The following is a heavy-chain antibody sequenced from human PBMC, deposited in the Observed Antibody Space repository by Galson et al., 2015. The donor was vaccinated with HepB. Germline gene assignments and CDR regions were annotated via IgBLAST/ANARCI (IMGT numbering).Heavy chain of an antibody. CDR3: ARGYSSGWYEDY. V-gene: IGHV4-34*01. D-gene: IGHD6-19*01. CDR1: GGSFSGYY. Sequence: SETLSLTCAVYGGSFSGYYWSWIRQPPGKGLEWIGEINHSGSTNYNPSLKSRVTISVDTSKNQFSLKLSSVTAADTAVYYCARGYSSGWYEDYWGQGTLVTVSS. J-gene: IGHJ4*02. CDR2: INHSGST.